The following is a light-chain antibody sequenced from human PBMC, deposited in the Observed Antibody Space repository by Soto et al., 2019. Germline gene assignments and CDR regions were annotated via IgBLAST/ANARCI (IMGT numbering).Light chain of an antibody. CDR3: QSYDSSLSGPVV. Sequence: QPVLTQPPSVSGDPGQRVTISCTGSSSNIGAGYDVHWYQQLPGTAPKLLIYGNSNRPSGVPDRFSGSKSGTSASLAITGLQAEDEADYYCQSYDSSLSGPVVFGGGTKLTVL. J-gene: IGLJ2*01. CDR2: GNS. V-gene: IGLV1-40*01. CDR1: SSNIGAGYD.